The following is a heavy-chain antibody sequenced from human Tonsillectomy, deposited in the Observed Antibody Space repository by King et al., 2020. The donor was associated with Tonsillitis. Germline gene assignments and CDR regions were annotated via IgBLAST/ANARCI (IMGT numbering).Heavy chain of an antibody. CDR3: AHSFSSSGVTGPFFDS. D-gene: IGHD2-21*02. J-gene: IGHJ4*02. Sequence: VTLKESGPTLVKPTQTLTLTCTFSGFSLSTTGVGVGWIRQPPGKALEWLALIYWDDDKRYSPSLKNRLTITKDTSKNQVVLTMTNMDPVDTATYYCAHSFSSSGVTGPFFDSGGQGTLVTVSS. CDR1: GFSLSTTGVG. V-gene: IGHV2-5*02. CDR2: IYWDDDK.